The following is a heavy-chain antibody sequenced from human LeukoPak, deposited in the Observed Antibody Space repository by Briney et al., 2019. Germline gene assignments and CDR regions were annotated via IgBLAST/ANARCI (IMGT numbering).Heavy chain of an antibody. Sequence: SETLSLTCTASGCTFSNYWSWIRQHAGKGLEWIGRIYTSGSTNYNPSLKSRVTMSVDTSKNQYSLKLSSVTAADTAVYYCARGMIGDFWSGYGPGDFDYWGQGTLVTVSS. V-gene: IGHV4-4*07. J-gene: IGHJ4*02. CDR1: GCTFSNY. CDR2: IYTSGST. D-gene: IGHD3-3*01. CDR3: ARGMIGDFWSGYGPGDFDY.